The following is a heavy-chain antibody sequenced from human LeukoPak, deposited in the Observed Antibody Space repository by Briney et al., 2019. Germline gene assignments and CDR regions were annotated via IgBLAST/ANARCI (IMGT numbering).Heavy chain of an antibody. CDR1: GFTFSSNG. J-gene: IGHJ4*02. CDR3: VKEGPGYYDSSGYFAYFDY. Sequence: GGSLRLSCSASGFTFSSNGMHWVRQAPGKGLEYVSAISGNGGSTYHADSVKCGFTISRDNSKNTLYLQMSSLRAEDTAVYYCVKEGPGYYDSSGYFAYFDYWGQGTLVTVSS. D-gene: IGHD3-22*01. V-gene: IGHV3-64D*06. CDR2: ISGNGGST.